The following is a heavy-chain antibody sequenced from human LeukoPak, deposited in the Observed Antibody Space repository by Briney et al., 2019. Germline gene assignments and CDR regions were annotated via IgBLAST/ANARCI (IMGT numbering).Heavy chain of an antibody. CDR1: GFTFSDYW. CDR3: ASALTTVTPHFHY. D-gene: IGHD4-17*01. J-gene: IGHJ4*02. Sequence: GGSLRLSCAASGFTFSDYWMHWVRQAPGKGLVWVSRIDTDGSSATYADSVKGRFTISRDNAKNTVYLQMNSLRVEDTGVYYCASALTTVTPHFHYWGQGTLVTVSS. CDR2: IDTDGSSA. V-gene: IGHV3-74*01.